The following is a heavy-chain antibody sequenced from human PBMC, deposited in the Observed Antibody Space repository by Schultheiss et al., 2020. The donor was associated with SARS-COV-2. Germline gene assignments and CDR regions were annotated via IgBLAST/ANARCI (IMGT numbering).Heavy chain of an antibody. CDR3: ARGYDSSGYYFDP. CDR1: GGSITSGGYY. V-gene: IGHV4-61*08. J-gene: IGHJ4*02. CDR2: IYHSGST. D-gene: IGHD3-22*01. Sequence: SETLSLTCTVSGGSITSGGYYWTWIRQHPGKGLEWIGEIYHSGSTNYNPSLKSRVTISVDTSKNQFSLKLSSVTAADTAVYYCARGYDSSGYYFDPWGQGTLVTVSS.